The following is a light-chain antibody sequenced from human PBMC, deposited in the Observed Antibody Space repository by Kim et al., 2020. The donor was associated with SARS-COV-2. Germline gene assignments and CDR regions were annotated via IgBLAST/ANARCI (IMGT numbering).Light chain of an antibody. J-gene: IGKJ1*01. V-gene: IGKV3-20*01. CDR1: QSVSSSY. CDR3: LQSGTSPWT. CDR2: GAS. Sequence: SPGERATLSCRASQSVSSSYLAWYQQKPGQAPRLLIYGASSRATGIPDRFSGSGSGTDFTLTISRLEPEDFAVYYCLQSGTSPWTFGQGTKVDIK.